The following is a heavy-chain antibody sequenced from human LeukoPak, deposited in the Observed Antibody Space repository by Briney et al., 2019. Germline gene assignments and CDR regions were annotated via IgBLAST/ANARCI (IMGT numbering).Heavy chain of an antibody. V-gene: IGHV1-8*01. CDR2: MNPNSGNT. Sequence: ASVKVSCKASGYTFTSYDINWVRQATGQGLEWMGWMNPNSGNTGYAQKFQGRVTMTRNTSISTAYMELSSLRSEDTAVYYCARTGEYYDFRSGYLKGNWFDPWGQGTLVTVSS. CDR3: ARTGEYYDFRSGYLKGNWFDP. J-gene: IGHJ5*02. CDR1: GYTFTSYD. D-gene: IGHD3-3*01.